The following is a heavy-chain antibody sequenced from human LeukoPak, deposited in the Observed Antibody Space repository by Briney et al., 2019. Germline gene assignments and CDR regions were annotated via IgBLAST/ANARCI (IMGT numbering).Heavy chain of an antibody. CDR3: ASLKKDLGDY. CDR2: IFYSGPT. V-gene: IGHV4-39*01. Sequence: SETLSLTCTVSGGSFSTVNHYWGWIRQPPGKGLEWIGSIFYSGPTYYTPSLKSRVTISVDASKNQFFLKLTSVTAADTAIYYCASLKKDLGDYWGQGILVNVSS. D-gene: IGHD3-16*01. J-gene: IGHJ4*02. CDR1: GGSFSTVNHY.